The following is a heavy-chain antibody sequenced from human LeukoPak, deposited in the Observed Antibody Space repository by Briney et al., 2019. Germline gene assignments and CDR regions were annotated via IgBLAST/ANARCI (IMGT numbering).Heavy chain of an antibody. CDR3: ASLPPVDTAMVTN. D-gene: IGHD5-18*01. CDR1: GGSISSHY. J-gene: IGHJ4*02. CDR2: IYYSGST. Sequence: SETLSLTCTVSGGSISSHYWSWIRQPPGKGLEWIGYIYYSGSTNYNPSLKSRVTISVDTSKNQFSLKLSSVTAADTAVYYCASLPPVDTAMVTNWGQGTLVTVSS. V-gene: IGHV4-59*11.